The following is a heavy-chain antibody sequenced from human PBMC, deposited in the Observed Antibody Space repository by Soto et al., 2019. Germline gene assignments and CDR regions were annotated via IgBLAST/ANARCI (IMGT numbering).Heavy chain of an antibody. CDR1: GFTFSSYG. CDR2: IWYDGSNK. V-gene: IGHV3-33*01. D-gene: IGHD2-2*01. CDR3: ARDSRYCSSTSCYTFAY. Sequence: GGSLRLSCAASGFTFSSYGMHWVRQAPGKGLEWVAVIWYDGSNKYYADSVKGRFTISRDNSKNTLYLQMNSLRAEDTAVYYCARDSRYCSSTSCYTFAYWGQGTLVTVSS. J-gene: IGHJ4*02.